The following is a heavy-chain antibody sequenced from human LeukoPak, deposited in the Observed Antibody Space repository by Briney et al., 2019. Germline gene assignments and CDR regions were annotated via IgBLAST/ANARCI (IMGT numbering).Heavy chain of an antibody. D-gene: IGHD6-13*01. V-gene: IGHV1-2*02. J-gene: IGHJ4*02. CDR1: GYTFTAYY. CDR2: INPNSGGT. Sequence: ASVKVSCKASGYTFTAYYIYWVRQAPGQGLELMGWINPNSGGTNYAQKFQGRVTMTRDTSITTAYMELSRLTSDDTAVFYCARDRAGSAAGTSAYWGQGTLVTVSS. CDR3: ARDRAGSAAGTSAY.